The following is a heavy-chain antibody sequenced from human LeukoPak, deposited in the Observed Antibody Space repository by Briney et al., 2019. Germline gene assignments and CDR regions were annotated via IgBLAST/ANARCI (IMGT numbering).Heavy chain of an antibody. V-gene: IGHV3-74*01. CDR3: ARSHYDYIWGIDY. Sequence: GGSLRLSCAASGFTFSNYWMHWVRQAPGKGLVWVSRLNSDGSSTNYADSVKGRFTISRDNAKNTLYLQMNSLRDEDTAVFYCARSHYDYIWGIDYWGQGTLVTISS. CDR1: GFTFSNYW. CDR2: LNSDGSST. D-gene: IGHD3-16*01. J-gene: IGHJ4*02.